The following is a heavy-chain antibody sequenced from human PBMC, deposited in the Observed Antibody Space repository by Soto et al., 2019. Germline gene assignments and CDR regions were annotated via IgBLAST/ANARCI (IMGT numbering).Heavy chain of an antibody. CDR1: GFRFTYYG. V-gene: IGHV1-18*04. CDR2: ISAHNGNT. J-gene: IGHJ4*02. Sequence: GASVKVSCKASGFRFTYYGITWVRQAPGQGLEWMGWISAHNGNTNYAQKLEGRVTMTTDTSTSTAYMELNSLRAEDSAVYYCATLNSYGSDYWGQGTLVTVSS. CDR3: ATLNSYGSDY. D-gene: IGHD5-18*01.